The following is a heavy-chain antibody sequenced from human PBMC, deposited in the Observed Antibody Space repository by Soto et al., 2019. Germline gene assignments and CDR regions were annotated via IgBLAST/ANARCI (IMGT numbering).Heavy chain of an antibody. Sequence: GGSLRLSCAASGFTFSSYAMSWVRQAPGKGLEWVSAISGSGGSTYYADSVKGRFTISRDNSKNTLYLQMNSLRAEDTAVYYCAKAESGYSYGYVLEWFDPWGQGTLVTVSS. CDR3: AKAESGYSYGYVLEWFDP. D-gene: IGHD5-18*01. J-gene: IGHJ5*02. CDR1: GFTFSSYA. CDR2: ISGSGGST. V-gene: IGHV3-23*01.